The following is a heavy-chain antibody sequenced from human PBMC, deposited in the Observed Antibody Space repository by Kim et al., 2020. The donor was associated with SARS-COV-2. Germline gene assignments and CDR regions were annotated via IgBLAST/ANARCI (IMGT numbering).Heavy chain of an antibody. Sequence: ASVKVSCKASGYTFTSYAMHWVRQAPGQRLEWMGWINAGNGNTKYSQKFQGRVTLTRDTSASTAYMELSTLRSEDTAVYYCASGTVAGVGPRYHYGMDVWGQGSTVTVSS. CDR1: GYTFTSYA. V-gene: IGHV1-3*01. CDR2: INAGNGNT. D-gene: IGHD6-19*01. J-gene: IGHJ6*02. CDR3: ASGTVAGVGPRYHYGMDV.